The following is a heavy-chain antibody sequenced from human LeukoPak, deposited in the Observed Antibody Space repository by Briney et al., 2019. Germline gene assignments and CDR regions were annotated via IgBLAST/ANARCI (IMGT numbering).Heavy chain of an antibody. D-gene: IGHD4-23*01. V-gene: IGHV3-23*01. CDR1: GFTFSDYA. CDR3: AKDREGTSYGGNILDDY. J-gene: IGHJ4*02. Sequence: GGSLRLSCAASGFTFSDYAMSWVRQAPGKGLEWLSVISGGSSGSTYYADSVTGRFTVSRDNSKNTVDLQMNSQRGEDTAVYYCAKDREGTSYGGNILDDYWGQGTLVTVSS. CDR2: ISGGSSGST.